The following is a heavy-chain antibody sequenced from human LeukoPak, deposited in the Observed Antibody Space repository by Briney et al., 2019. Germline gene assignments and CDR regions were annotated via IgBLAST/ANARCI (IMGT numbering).Heavy chain of an antibody. CDR3: AREVLSRSTSCHCNWFDP. J-gene: IGHJ5*02. CDR1: GYTFTSYY. CDR2: INPSGGST. D-gene: IGHD2-2*01. V-gene: IGHV1-46*01. Sequence: ASVKVSCKASGYTFTSYYMHWVRQAPGQGLDWMGVINPSGGSTSYAQKFQGRVTMTRDTSTSTVYMELSSLRSEDTAVYYCAREVLSRSTSCHCNWFDPWGQGTLVTVSS.